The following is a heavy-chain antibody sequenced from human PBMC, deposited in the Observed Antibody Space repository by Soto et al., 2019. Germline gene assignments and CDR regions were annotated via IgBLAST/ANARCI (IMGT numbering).Heavy chain of an antibody. D-gene: IGHD2-2*01. Sequence: EVQLVESGGGLVQPGGSLRLSCAASGFSLSSYDMHWVRQATGKGLEWVSSVDTAGDTYYPGSVKGRFTISRENAKNSLYLQMNSLSAEDTAVYYCARGPLSGAMDVWGQGTTVTVS. CDR3: ARGPLSGAMDV. V-gene: IGHV3-13*01. J-gene: IGHJ6*02. CDR2: VDTAGDT. CDR1: GFSLSSYD.